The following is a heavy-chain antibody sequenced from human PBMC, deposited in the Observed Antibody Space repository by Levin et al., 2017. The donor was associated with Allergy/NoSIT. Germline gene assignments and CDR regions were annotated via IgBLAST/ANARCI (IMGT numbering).Heavy chain of an antibody. CDR3: ARDTGNYYHLGSYYSP. CDR2: VNPKSGDT. V-gene: IGHV1-2*02. Sequence: PVASVKVFCRASGYTLTTGYYIHWVRQAPGQGLEWMGWVNPKSGDTEFVQKFQGRVTMTRDTSSNTAYMELSGLISDDTAIYYCARDTGNYYHLGSYYSPWGQGTKVTVS. CDR1: GYTLTTGYY. D-gene: IGHD3-10*01. J-gene: IGHJ3*01.